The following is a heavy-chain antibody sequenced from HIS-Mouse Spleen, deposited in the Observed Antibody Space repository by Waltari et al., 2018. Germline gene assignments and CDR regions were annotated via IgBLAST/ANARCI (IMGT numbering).Heavy chain of an antibody. D-gene: IGHD2-21*02. CDR2: INPNRGGT. V-gene: IGHV1-2*02. J-gene: IGHJ1*01. CDR3: ARCGGDCYAPEYFQH. CDR1: GYTFTGYY. Sequence: QVQLVQSGAEVKKPGASVKVSCKASGYTFTGYYMHWVRQAPGQGLEWMGWINPNRGGTKYAQKFQGRVTMTRDTSISTAYMELSRLRSDDTAVYYCARCGGDCYAPEYFQHWGQGTLVTVSS.